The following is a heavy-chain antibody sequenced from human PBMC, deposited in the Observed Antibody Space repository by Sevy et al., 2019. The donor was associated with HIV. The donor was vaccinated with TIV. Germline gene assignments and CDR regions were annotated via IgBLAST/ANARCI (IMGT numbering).Heavy chain of an antibody. CDR3: ARHVHYGSGSYSYFDY. CDR1: DGSISSYY. Sequence: SETLSLTCTVSDGSISSYYWRWIRQPPGKGLEWIGSIYNSGSTNNNPSLKRRVTVSVDTSKNQFSLKLSSVTAADTAVYYCARHVHYGSGSYSYFDYWGQGTLVTVSS. D-gene: IGHD3-10*01. CDR2: IYNSGST. V-gene: IGHV4-59*08. J-gene: IGHJ4*02.